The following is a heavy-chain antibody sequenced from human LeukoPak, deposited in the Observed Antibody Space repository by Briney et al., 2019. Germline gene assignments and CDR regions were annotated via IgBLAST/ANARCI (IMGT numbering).Heavy chain of an antibody. D-gene: IGHD6-19*01. CDR1: GGSISSSSYY. CDR2: IYYSGST. Sequence: PSETLSLTCTVSGGSISSSSYYWGWIRQPPGKGLEWIGSIYYSGSTYYNPSLKSRVTISVDTSKNQFSLKLSSVTAADTAVYYCARSVSGWQKVYYYYMDVWGKGTTVTISS. V-gene: IGHV4-39*01. CDR3: ARSVSGWQKVYYYYMDV. J-gene: IGHJ6*03.